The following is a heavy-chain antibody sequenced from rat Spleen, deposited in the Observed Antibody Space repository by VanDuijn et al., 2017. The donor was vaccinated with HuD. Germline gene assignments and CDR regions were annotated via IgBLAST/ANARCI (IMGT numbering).Heavy chain of an antibody. J-gene: IGHJ3*01. D-gene: IGHD1-2*01. Sequence: EVQLVESGGGLVQPGRSMKLSCAVSGFTFSNYGMAWVRQAPTKGLEWVATISYDGSSTYYRDSVKGRFTISRDNAKTTLYLQMNSLRSEDTATYYCAPFSSYGAFAYWGQGTLVTVSS. CDR2: ISYDGSST. V-gene: IGHV5-29*01. CDR3: APFSSYGAFAY. CDR1: GFTFSNYG.